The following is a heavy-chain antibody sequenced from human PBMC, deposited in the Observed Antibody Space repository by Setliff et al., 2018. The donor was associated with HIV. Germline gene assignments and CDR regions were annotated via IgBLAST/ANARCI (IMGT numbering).Heavy chain of an antibody. V-gene: IGHV3-43*01. CDR2: ISWDGAST. CDR3: VRDTEVSSSWSFDY. Sequence: SLRLSCAASGFTFDDYTMHWVRQAPGKGLEWVSLISWDGASTYYADSVKGRFTISRDNSKNTIFLQMNGLRGDDTAIYYCVRDTEVSSSWSFDYWGQGTLVTVSS. CDR1: GFTFDDYT. D-gene: IGHD6-13*01. J-gene: IGHJ4*02.